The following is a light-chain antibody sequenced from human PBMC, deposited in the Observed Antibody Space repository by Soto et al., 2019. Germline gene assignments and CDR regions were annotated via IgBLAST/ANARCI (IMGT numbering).Light chain of an antibody. CDR2: GGS. J-gene: IGKJ2*01. CDR3: QQYDNSPMYT. CDR1: QSVRSTY. V-gene: IGKV3-20*01. Sequence: VLTQSPGTLSLSPGERATLSCRAGQSVRSTYLAWYQQKPGQAPRLLIYGGSNRATGIPDRFSGSGSGTDFTLTLSRLEPEDSAVYYCQQYDNSPMYTFGHGTKVDIK.